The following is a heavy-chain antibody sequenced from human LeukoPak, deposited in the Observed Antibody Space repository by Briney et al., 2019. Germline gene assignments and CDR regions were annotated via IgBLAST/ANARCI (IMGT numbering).Heavy chain of an antibody. D-gene: IGHD1-26*01. CDR2: IYYSGRT. Sequence: SETLSLTCTVSGGSISSSDYYWSWIRQPPGKGLEWIGYIYYSGRTYYNPSLKSRVTISVDTSKNQFSLKLSSVTAADTAVYYCARDRGGATWFDYWGQGTLVTVSS. V-gene: IGHV4-30-4*08. CDR3: ARDRGGATWFDY. J-gene: IGHJ4*02. CDR1: GGSISSSDYY.